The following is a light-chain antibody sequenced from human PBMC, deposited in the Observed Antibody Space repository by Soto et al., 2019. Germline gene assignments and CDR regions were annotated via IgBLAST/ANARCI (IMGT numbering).Light chain of an antibody. CDR3: QQLSRYPLT. Sequence: DIQLTQSPSVLSASVGHTLTITCRASQALSNYLAWYQQKPGKAPDLLIYSASTLQSGVPSRLSGSGYETEFSLKIRALQPEDVATYDGQQLSRYPLTFGGGTKVDIK. CDR1: QALSNY. J-gene: IGKJ4*01. V-gene: IGKV1-9*01. CDR2: SAS.